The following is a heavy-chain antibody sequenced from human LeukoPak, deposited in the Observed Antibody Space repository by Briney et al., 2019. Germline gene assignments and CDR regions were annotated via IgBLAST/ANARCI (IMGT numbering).Heavy chain of an antibody. Sequence: VASVKVSCKASGYTFTSYDINWVRQATGQGLEWMGWISAYNGNTNYAQKLQGRVTMTTDTSTSTAYMELRSLRSDDTAVYYCARDVLLWFGEAKDWFDPWGQGTLVTVSS. CDR2: ISAYNGNT. CDR1: GYTFTSYD. V-gene: IGHV1-18*01. D-gene: IGHD3-10*01. J-gene: IGHJ5*02. CDR3: ARDVLLWFGEAKDWFDP.